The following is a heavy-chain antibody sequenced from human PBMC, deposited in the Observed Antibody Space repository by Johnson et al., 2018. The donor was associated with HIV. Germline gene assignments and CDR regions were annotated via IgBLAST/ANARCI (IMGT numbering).Heavy chain of an antibody. CDR3: ARNRYYYDSIGYYPGAFDI. Sequence: GKGLEWVANIKQDGSEKYYVDSVKGRFTISRDNAKNSLYLQMNSLRAEDTAVYYCARNRYYYDSIGYYPGAFDIWGQGTMVTVSS. V-gene: IGHV3-7*01. J-gene: IGHJ3*02. D-gene: IGHD3-22*01. CDR2: IKQDGSEK.